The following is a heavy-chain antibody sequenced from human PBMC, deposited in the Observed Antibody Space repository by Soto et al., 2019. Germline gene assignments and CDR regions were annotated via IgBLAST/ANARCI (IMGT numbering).Heavy chain of an antibody. Sequence: PSETRSLTCTVSGGSISSYYWSWIRQPPGKGLEWIGYIYYSGSTNYNPSLKSRVTISVDTSKNQFSLKLSSVTAADTAVYYCARHVSYYDSSGPIDYWGQGTLVTVSS. CDR3: ARHVSYYDSSGPIDY. D-gene: IGHD3-22*01. CDR1: GGSISSYY. CDR2: IYYSGST. V-gene: IGHV4-59*08. J-gene: IGHJ4*02.